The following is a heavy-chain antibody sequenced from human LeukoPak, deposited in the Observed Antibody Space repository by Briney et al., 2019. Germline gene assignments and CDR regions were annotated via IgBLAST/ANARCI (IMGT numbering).Heavy chain of an antibody. D-gene: IGHD2-2*01. V-gene: IGHV1-69*04. J-gene: IGHJ4*02. CDR2: IISILGRA. CDR1: GGNFLSYA. CDR3: ARDRELGCCSSTSCYVLDY. Sequence: AVQVTCQASGGNFLSYAISWVGQAPGQGIEWMGRIISILGRANYGQKCQGRVTITADTSTSTAYIELSSLRSEDTDVYCCARDRELGCCSSTSCYVLDYWGQGTLVTVSS.